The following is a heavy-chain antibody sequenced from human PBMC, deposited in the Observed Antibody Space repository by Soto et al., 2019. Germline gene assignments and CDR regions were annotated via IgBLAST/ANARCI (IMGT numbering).Heavy chain of an antibody. D-gene: IGHD2-2*01. Sequence: ASVKVSCKASGYTFTSYGISWVRQAPGQGLEWMGWISAYNGNTNYAQKLQGRVTMTTDTSTSTAYVELRSLRSDDTAVYYCARDAGYCSSTSCYRPVDYWGQGTLVTV. CDR2: ISAYNGNT. J-gene: IGHJ4*02. CDR1: GYTFTSYG. V-gene: IGHV1-18*01. CDR3: ARDAGYCSSTSCYRPVDY.